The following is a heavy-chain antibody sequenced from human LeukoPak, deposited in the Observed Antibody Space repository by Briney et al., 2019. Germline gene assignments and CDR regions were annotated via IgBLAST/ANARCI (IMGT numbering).Heavy chain of an antibody. V-gene: IGHV4-4*07. D-gene: IGHD1-26*01. CDR2: IYTSGST. CDR3: ARDWWELRPGGVDFYYYMDV. Sequence: SETLSLTCSVSGGSIRSYYWSWIRQPAGKGLEWIGRIYTSGSTNYNPSLKSRVTMSVDTSKNQFSLKLSSVTAADTAVYYCARDWWELRPGGVDFYYYMDVWGKGTTVTVSS. J-gene: IGHJ6*03. CDR1: GGSIRSYY.